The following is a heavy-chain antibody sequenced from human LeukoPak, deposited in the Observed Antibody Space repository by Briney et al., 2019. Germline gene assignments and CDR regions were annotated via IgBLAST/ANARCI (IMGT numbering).Heavy chain of an antibody. Sequence: PGGSLRLSCVASGITFSNYAVSWVRQAPEKGLDWVSVISGSAHKIRYADSVKGRFTISRDNSENIVYLQMNNLRAEDTAVYYCAKGRVAPDYWGQGTLVTVSS. D-gene: IGHD2-15*01. CDR3: AKGRVAPDY. J-gene: IGHJ4*02. CDR1: GITFSNYA. CDR2: ISGSAHKI. V-gene: IGHV3-23*01.